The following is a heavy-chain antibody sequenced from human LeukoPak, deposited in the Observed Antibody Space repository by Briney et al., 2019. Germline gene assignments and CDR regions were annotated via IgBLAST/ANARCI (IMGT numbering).Heavy chain of an antibody. D-gene: IGHD6-19*01. J-gene: IGHJ3*02. Sequence: ASVKVSCKASGYTCTSYGISWVRQAPGQGLGWGGWSSAYNDNTNYAHKLQGRVTMTTDTSTSTPYLEVRNLRSGDTAVHYCARVAIAVAGTRTPFHIWGQGAIVTLSS. CDR1: GYTCTSYG. CDR2: SSAYNDNT. CDR3: ARVAIAVAGTRTPFHI. V-gene: IGHV1-18*01.